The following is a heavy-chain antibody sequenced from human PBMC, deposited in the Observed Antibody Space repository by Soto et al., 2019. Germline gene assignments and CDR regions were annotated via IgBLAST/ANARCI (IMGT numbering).Heavy chain of an antibody. V-gene: IGHV1-69*02. Sequence: SVNVSWKTAGGAFSIYTINWVRQAPGQGLQWMGRIIPILGIRNYAQNFQGRVTLTADKSTSTAYMELSSLRSEDTAVYFCATPFPGLYSSDNPLDFWGQGTLVTVSS. CDR2: IIPILGIR. CDR3: ATPFPGLYSSDNPLDF. CDR1: GGAFSIYT. J-gene: IGHJ4*02. D-gene: IGHD3-22*01.